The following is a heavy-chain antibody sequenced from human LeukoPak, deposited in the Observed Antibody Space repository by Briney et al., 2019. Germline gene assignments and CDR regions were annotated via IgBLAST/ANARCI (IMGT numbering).Heavy chain of an antibody. CDR1: GGSISSYY. Sequence: SETLSLTCTVSGGSISSYYWSWIRQPAGKGLEWIGRIYTSGSTNYNPSLKSRVTISVDKSKNQFSLKLSSVTAADTAVYYCARVYPTYSSGWFFDYWGKGTLVTVSS. CDR2: IYTSGST. CDR3: ARVYPTYSSGWFFDY. J-gene: IGHJ4*02. V-gene: IGHV4-4*07. D-gene: IGHD6-19*01.